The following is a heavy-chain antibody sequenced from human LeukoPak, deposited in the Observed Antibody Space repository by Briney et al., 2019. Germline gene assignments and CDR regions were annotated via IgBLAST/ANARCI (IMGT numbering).Heavy chain of an antibody. CDR3: ARDLMEGYCVNGVCHKYGFDI. CDR1: GYNFATHY. D-gene: IGHD2-8*01. CDR2: INPNSGGT. J-gene: IGHJ3*02. V-gene: IGHV1-2*02. Sequence: GASVRFSCEASGYNFATHYVHWVRQAPGQGLEWMGWINPNSGGTDYAQKFQGRVNMTRDTSISTAYMELSRLRSDDTAMYYCARDLMEGYCVNGVCHKYGFDIWGQGTMVTVSS.